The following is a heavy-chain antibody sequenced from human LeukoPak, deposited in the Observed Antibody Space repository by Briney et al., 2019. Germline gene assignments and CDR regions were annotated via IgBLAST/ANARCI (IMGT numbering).Heavy chain of an antibody. D-gene: IGHD1-26*01. CDR2: MSPSSGNT. CDR1: GYTFTSYD. Sequence: ASVKVSCKASGYTFTSYDFNWVRQATGQGLEWMGWMSPSSGNTGSAQKFQGRVTMTRNTSISTAYMELSNLRSEDTAVYYCARGIRPYSGSPIGYWGQGTLVTVSS. V-gene: IGHV1-8*01. J-gene: IGHJ4*02. CDR3: ARGIRPYSGSPIGY.